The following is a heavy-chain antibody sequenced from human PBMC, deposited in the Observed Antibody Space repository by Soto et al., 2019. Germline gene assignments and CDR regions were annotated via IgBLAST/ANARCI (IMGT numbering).Heavy chain of an antibody. V-gene: IGHV4-59*08. J-gene: IGHJ3*02. CDR2: IYYSAST. Sequence: SETLSLTCTVSGGSISSYYWSWIRQPPGKGLEWIGYIYYSASTNYNPPLKSRVTISVDTSKNQFSLKLSSVTAADTAVYYCARQDQYSGRRPFDIWGQGKMVTVS. D-gene: IGHD1-26*01. CDR3: ARQDQYSGRRPFDI. CDR1: GGSISSYY.